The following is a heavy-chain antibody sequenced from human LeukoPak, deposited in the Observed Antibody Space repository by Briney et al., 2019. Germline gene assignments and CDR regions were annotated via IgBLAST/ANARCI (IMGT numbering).Heavy chain of an antibody. V-gene: IGHV4-34*01. J-gene: IGHJ4*02. D-gene: IGHD2-15*01. Sequence: SETLSLTCAVYGGSFSGYYWSWIRQPPGKGLEWIGSIYYSGSTYYNPPLKSRVTISVDTSKNQFSLKLSSVTAADTAVYYCARRSSCSGGSCYPFDYWGQGTLVTVSS. CDR2: IYYSGST. CDR1: GGSFSGYY. CDR3: ARRSSCSGGSCYPFDY.